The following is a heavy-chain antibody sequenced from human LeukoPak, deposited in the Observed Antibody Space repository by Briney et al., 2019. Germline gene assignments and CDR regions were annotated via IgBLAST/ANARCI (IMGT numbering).Heavy chain of an antibody. J-gene: IGHJ4*02. V-gene: IGHV4-59*01. CDR2: IHYSGDT. D-gene: IGHD6-19*01. CDR3: ARASSSGYYADY. CDR1: GGSISTYY. Sequence: SETLSLTCTVSGGSISTYYWSWIRQPPEKGLEWIGYIHYSGDTNYNPSLKSRVSTSVDTSKNQLSLKLTSVIAADMAVYYCARASSSGYYADYWGQGTLVTVSS.